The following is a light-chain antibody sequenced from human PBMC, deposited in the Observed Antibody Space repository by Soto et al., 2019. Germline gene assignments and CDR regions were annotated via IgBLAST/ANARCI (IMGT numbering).Light chain of an antibody. CDR2: AAF. CDR1: QSVNTN. V-gene: IGKV3-15*01. CDR3: QQYKYWPQYT. Sequence: EIVMTQSPATLSVSPGERVTLSCRASQSVNTNLAWFQQRPGQAPRLLIYAAFTRATGIPARFSGSGSGTEFTLTISSLQSEDFAVYYCQQYKYWPQYTFGQGTKLEIK. J-gene: IGKJ2*01.